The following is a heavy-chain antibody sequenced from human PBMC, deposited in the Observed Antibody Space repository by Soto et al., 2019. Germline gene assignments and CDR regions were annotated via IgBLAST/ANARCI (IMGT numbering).Heavy chain of an antibody. CDR3: ALSLMRAAGEPYFDY. CDR2: IYWDDDK. J-gene: IGHJ4*02. CDR1: GFSLSTSGVG. D-gene: IGHD6-13*01. Sequence: QITLKESGPTLVKPTQTLTLTCTFSGFSLSTSGVGVGWIRQPPGKALEWLALIYWDDDKRYSPSLKSRLTSTQDTSKNPVVLKMTSMDPVDTSEYYCALSLMRAAGEPYFDYWGQGTLVTVSS. V-gene: IGHV2-5*02.